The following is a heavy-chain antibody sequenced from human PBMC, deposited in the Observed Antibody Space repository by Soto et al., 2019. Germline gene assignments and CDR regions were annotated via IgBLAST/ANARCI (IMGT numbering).Heavy chain of an antibody. D-gene: IGHD3-3*01. Sequence: PGGSLRLSCAASGFTFSSYAMSWVRQAPGKGLEWVSAISGSGGSTYYADSVKGRFTISRDNSKNTLYLQMNSLRAEDTAVYYCAKAPYYDFWSGYRHDYFDYWGQGTLVTVSS. CDR1: GFTFSSYA. CDR2: ISGSGGST. V-gene: IGHV3-23*01. J-gene: IGHJ4*02. CDR3: AKAPYYDFWSGYRHDYFDY.